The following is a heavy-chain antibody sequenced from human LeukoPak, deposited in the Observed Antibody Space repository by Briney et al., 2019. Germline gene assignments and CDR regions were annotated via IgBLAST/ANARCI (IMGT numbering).Heavy chain of an antibody. Sequence: PSETLSLTCTVSGGSISSSSYYWGWIRQPPGKGLEWIGSIYHSGSTYYNPSLKSRVTISVDTSKNQFSLKLSSVTAADTAVYYCAGLWFGELLLLDDWGQGTLVTVSS. CDR3: AGLWFGELLLLDD. V-gene: IGHV4-39*07. D-gene: IGHD3-10*01. CDR1: GGSISSSSYY. J-gene: IGHJ4*02. CDR2: IYHSGST.